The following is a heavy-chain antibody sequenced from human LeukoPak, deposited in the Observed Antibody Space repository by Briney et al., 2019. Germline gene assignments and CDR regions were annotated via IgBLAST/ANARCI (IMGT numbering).Heavy chain of an antibody. V-gene: IGHV1-69*05. Sequence: SVKVSCKASGGTFSSYAISWVRQAPPPGLEWMGRIIPIFGTANYAQKLQGRVTITTDESTSTAYMELSSLRSEDTAVYYCARQMTRGYSGYDADVYFDYWGQGTLVTVSS. CDR3: ARQMTRGYSGYDADVYFDY. CDR2: IIPIFGTA. J-gene: IGHJ4*02. CDR1: GGTFSSYA. D-gene: IGHD5-12*01.